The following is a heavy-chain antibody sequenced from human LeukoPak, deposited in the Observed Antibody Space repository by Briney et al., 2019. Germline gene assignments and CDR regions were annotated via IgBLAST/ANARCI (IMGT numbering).Heavy chain of an antibody. CDR1: GYTFIGYY. CDR2: INPNSGGT. Sequence: ASVKVSCKASGYTFIGYYMHWVRQAPGRGLEWMGWINPNSGGTNYAQKFQGRVTMTRDTSISTAYMELSRLRSDDTAVYYCARDGTYDSSGTTPVGYWGQGTLVTVSS. V-gene: IGHV1-2*02. J-gene: IGHJ4*02. CDR3: ARDGTYDSSGTTPVGY. D-gene: IGHD3-22*01.